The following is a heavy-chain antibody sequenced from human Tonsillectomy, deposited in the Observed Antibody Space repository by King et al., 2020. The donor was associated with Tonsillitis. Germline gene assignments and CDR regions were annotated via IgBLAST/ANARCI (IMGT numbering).Heavy chain of an antibody. CDR3: AREGIGAADYSFYV. V-gene: IGHV3-30*09. D-gene: IGHD6-13*01. CDR1: GFTFNTCA. CDR2: VSFDGSNE. J-gene: IGHJ3*01. Sequence: VQLVEAGGGVVQPGRSLRLSCAASGFTFNTCAMNWVRQAPGKGLEWVAVVSFDGSNEYYADSVEGRFAISRDNSKNTVYLQMNSRTTEDTAVYYCAREGIGAADYSFYVWGQGTVVSV.